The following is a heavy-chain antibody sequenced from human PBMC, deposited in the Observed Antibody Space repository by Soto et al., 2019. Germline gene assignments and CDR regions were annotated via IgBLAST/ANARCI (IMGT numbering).Heavy chain of an antibody. CDR2: MNPNSGNK. J-gene: IGHJ4*02. CDR1: GYTFTSYD. CDR3: ARGRSTSWFSDY. Sequence: QVQLVQSGAEVKKPGASVKVSCKASGYTFTSYDINWVRQATGHGLEWMGWMNPNSGNKGYAQNLQGRVTMTRNTSTSTAYMELSSLSSDDTAVYYCARGRSTSWFSDYWGLGTLVTVSS. D-gene: IGHD6-13*01. V-gene: IGHV1-8*01.